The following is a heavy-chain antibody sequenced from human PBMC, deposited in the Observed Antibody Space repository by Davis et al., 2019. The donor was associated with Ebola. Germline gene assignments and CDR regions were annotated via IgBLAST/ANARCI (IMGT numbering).Heavy chain of an antibody. CDR1: GGTFSSYA. V-gene: IGHV1-69*11. CDR3: ARARDGYSYDYYYGMDV. CDR2: IIPILGTA. J-gene: IGHJ6*02. D-gene: IGHD5-18*01. Sequence: SVKVSCKASGGTFSSYAISWVRQAPGQGLEWMGRIIPILGTANYAQKFQGRVTITADESTSTAYMELSSLRSEDTAVYYCARARDGYSYDYYYGMDVWGQGTTVTVSS.